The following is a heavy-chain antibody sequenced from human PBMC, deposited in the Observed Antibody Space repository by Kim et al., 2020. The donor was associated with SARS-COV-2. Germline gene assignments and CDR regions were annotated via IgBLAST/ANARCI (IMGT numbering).Heavy chain of an antibody. J-gene: IGHJ4*02. D-gene: IGHD3-22*01. CDR2: IYYSGST. Sequence: SETLSLTCTVSGGSISSYYWSWIRQPPGKGLEWIGYIYYSGSTNYNPSLKSRVTISVDTSKNQFSLKLSSVTAADTAVYYCARAYDDSSGYYYVLPAYWGQGTLVTVSS. CDR1: GGSISSYY. V-gene: IGHV4-59*13. CDR3: ARAYDDSSGYYYVLPAY.